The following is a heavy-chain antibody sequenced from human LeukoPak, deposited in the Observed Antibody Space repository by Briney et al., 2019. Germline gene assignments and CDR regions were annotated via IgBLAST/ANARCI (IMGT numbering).Heavy chain of an antibody. CDR3: ARSEQWLGIYYYYMDV. J-gene: IGHJ6*03. V-gene: IGHV1-8*03. D-gene: IGHD6-19*01. CDR2: MNPNSGNT. CDR1: GYTFTSYD. Sequence: GSVKVSCKASGYTFTSYDINWVRQATGQGLEWVGWMNPNSGNTGYAQKFQGRVTITADESTSTAYMELSSLRSEDTAVYYCARSEQWLGIYYYYMDVWGKGTTVTISS.